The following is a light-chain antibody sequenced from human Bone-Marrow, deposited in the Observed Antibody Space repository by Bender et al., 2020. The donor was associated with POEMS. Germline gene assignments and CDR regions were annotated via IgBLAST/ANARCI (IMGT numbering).Light chain of an antibody. CDR2: DVS. V-gene: IGLV2-14*03. Sequence: QSALTQPASMSGSPGQSITISCTGTSSDIGAFNYVSWYQQHPGKAPKVMIYDVSNRPSGVSNRFSGSKSGNSAFLTISGLQAEDEADYYCSSYTTTNTRYVFGGGTKVTVL. J-gene: IGLJ1*01. CDR3: SSYTTTNTRYV. CDR1: SSDIGAFNY.